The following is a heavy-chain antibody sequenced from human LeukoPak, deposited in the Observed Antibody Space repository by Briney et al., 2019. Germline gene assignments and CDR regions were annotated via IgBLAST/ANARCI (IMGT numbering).Heavy chain of an antibody. J-gene: IGHJ4*02. V-gene: IGHV4-59*01. CDR3: ARDGRITISGFDY. CDR1: GGSISSYY. Sequence: PSETLSLTCTVSGGSISSYYWSWIRQPPGKGLEWIGYIYYSGSTNYNPSLKSRVTISVDTSKNQFSLKLSSVTAADTAVYYCARDGRITISGFDYWGRGTLVTVSS. D-gene: IGHD3-9*01. CDR2: IYYSGST.